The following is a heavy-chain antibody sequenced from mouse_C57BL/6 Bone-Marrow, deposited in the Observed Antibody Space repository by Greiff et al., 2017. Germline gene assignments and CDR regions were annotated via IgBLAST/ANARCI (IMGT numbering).Heavy chain of an antibody. CDR1: GFNIKDDY. Sequence: VQLQQSGAELVRPGASVKLSCTASGFNIKDDYMHWVKQRPEQGLEWIGWIDPENGDTEYASKFQGKATITADTSSNTAYLQLSSLTSEDTAVYCCTSTVVADYWGQGTTLTVSS. CDR3: TSTVVADY. D-gene: IGHD1-1*01. J-gene: IGHJ2*01. CDR2: IDPENGDT. V-gene: IGHV14-4*01.